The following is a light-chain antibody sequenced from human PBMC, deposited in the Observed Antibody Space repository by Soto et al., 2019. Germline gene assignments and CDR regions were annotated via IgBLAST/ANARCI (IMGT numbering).Light chain of an antibody. V-gene: IGKV3-20*01. CDR3: QQYGSSPPT. CDR2: VAS. Sequence: EIVLTQSPGTLSLSPGERATLSCRASQSVSSSYLAWYEQKPGQAPRLIIYVASSRDTGIPDRFSGSGSGTDFTLTISRLEPEDFAVYDGQQYGSSPPTVGQGTKVEIK. J-gene: IGKJ1*01. CDR1: QSVSSSY.